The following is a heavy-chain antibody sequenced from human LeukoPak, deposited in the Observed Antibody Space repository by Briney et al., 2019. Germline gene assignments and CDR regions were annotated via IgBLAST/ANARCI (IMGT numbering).Heavy chain of an antibody. CDR2: INSDGSST. Sequence: GGSLRLSCAASGFTFSSYSMNWVRQAPGKGLVWVSRINSDGSSTSYADSVKGRFTISRDNAKNTLYLQMNILRAEDTAVYYCARDGYCSSTSCYYFDYWGQGTLVTVSS. J-gene: IGHJ4*02. V-gene: IGHV3-74*01. CDR3: ARDGYCSSTSCYYFDY. D-gene: IGHD2-2*01. CDR1: GFTFSSYS.